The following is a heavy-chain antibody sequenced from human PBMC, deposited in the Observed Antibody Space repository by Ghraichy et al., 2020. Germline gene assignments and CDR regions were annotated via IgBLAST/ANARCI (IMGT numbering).Heavy chain of an antibody. J-gene: IGHJ6*02. V-gene: IGHV1-18*01. CDR3: ARAMGMMGASPYGMDV. CDR1: GYTFSSYV. CDR2: INLNNGNT. D-gene: IGHD1-26*01. Sequence: ASVKVSCTASGYTFSSYVINWVRQAPGQGLEWMGWINLNNGNTKNAQKLQGRVTMTTDTTTSTVYMELRSLKFDDTAVYYCARAMGMMGASPYGMDVWGQGTAVTSP.